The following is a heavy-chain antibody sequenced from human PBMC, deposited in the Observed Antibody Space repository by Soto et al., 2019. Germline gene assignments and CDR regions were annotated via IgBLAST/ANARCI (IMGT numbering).Heavy chain of an antibody. V-gene: IGHV1-69*13. Sequence: ASVKVSCKASGGTFSSYAISWVRQAPGQGLEWMGGIIPIFGTADYAQKFQGRVTITADESTSTAYMELGSLRSEDTAVYYCARDPPRVDYYYGMDVWGQGTTVTVSS. CDR2: IIPIFGTA. CDR1: GGTFSSYA. J-gene: IGHJ6*02. CDR3: ARDPPRVDYYYGMDV.